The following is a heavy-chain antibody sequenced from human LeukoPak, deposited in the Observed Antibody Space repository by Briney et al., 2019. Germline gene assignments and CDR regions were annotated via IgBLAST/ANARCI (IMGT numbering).Heavy chain of an antibody. V-gene: IGHV3-7*01. CDR2: IKQDGSEK. D-gene: IGHD5-18*01. Sequence: PGGSLRLSCAVSGFTFSNYWMSWVRQAPGKGLEWVANIKQDGSEKYYVDSAKGRFTIFRDNVENSLDLHMNSLRVEDTAVYYCARGLGYSYGNGDYWGQGTLVTVSS. J-gene: IGHJ4*02. CDR1: GFTFSNYW. CDR3: ARGLGYSYGNGDY.